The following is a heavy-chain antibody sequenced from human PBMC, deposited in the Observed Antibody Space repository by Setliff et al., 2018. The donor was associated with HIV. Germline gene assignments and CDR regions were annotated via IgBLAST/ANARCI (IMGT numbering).Heavy chain of an antibody. V-gene: IGHV3-43*01. CDR1: GFTFHDYT. Sequence: GSLRLSCAASGFTFHDYTMHWVRQAPGKGLEWVSLISWDGGSDQYYVDSVKGRFTISRDNAKNSLYLQMNSLRAEDKAIYYCALLWPFDYWGQGTQVTVSS. CDR3: ALLWPFDY. D-gene: IGHD1-26*01. J-gene: IGHJ4*02. CDR2: ISWDGGSDQ.